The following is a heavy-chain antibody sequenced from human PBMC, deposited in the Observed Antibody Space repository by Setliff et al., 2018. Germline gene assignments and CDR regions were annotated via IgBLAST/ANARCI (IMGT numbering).Heavy chain of an antibody. CDR1: GFSLRDYT. D-gene: IGHD3-16*01. CDR2: IKQDGSEK. V-gene: IGHV3-7*01. J-gene: IGHJ4*02. CDR3: ARDGGEY. Sequence: GGSLRLSCVASGFSLRDYTINWVRQAPGKGLEWVANIKQDGSEKYYVDSVKGRFTISRDNAKNSLYLQMNSLRAEDTAVYYCARDGGEYWGQGTLVTVSS.